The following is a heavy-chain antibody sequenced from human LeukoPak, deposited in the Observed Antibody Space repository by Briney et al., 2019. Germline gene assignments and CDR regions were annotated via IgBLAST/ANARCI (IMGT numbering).Heavy chain of an antibody. Sequence: RPSETLSLTCTVSGGSISSYYWSWIRQPPGKGLEWIGYIYYSGSTNYNPSLKSRVTISVGTSKNQFSLKLSSVTAADTAVYYCARRQMVAAAFNWFDPWGQGTLVTVSS. J-gene: IGHJ5*02. CDR2: IYYSGST. CDR1: GGSISSYY. D-gene: IGHD2-15*01. CDR3: ARRQMVAAAFNWFDP. V-gene: IGHV4-59*08.